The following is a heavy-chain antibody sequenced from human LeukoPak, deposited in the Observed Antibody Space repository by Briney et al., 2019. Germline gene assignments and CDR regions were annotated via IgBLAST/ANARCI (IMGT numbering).Heavy chain of an antibody. J-gene: IGHJ4*02. V-gene: IGHV4-59*01. D-gene: IGHD3-10*01. CDR3: ARDSRPYYYGSGSYSFDY. CDR1: GGSISSYY. CDR2: IYYSGST. Sequence: SETLSLTCTVSGGSISSYYWSWIRQPPGKGLEWIGYIYYSGSTNYNPSLKSRVTISVDTSKNQFSLKLSSVTAADTAVYYCARDSRPYYYGSGSYSFDYWGQGTLVTASS.